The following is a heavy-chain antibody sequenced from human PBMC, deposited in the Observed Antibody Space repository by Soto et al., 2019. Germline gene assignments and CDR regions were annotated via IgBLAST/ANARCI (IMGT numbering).Heavy chain of an antibody. CDR1: GYTFTSYY. CDR2: INPSGGST. D-gene: IGHD3-10*01. Sequence: ASVKVSCKASGYTFTSYYMHLGRQAPGQGLEWMGIINPSGGSTSYAQKFQGRVTMTRDTSTSTVYMELSSLRSEDTAVYYCARDREPSITMALRYYGMDVWGQGTTVTVSS. J-gene: IGHJ6*02. CDR3: ARDREPSITMALRYYGMDV. V-gene: IGHV1-46*01.